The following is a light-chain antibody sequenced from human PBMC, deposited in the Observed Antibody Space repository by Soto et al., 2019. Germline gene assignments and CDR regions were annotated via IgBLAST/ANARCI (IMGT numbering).Light chain of an antibody. CDR3: LLSYSGAQAV. Sequence: QAVVTQEPSLTVSPGGTVTLTCGPSTGAVTSGHYPYWFQQKPGQAPRTLIYDTSNKHSWTPARFSGSLLGGKAALTLSGAQPEDEAEYYCLLSYSGAQAVFGGGTKLTVL. V-gene: IGLV7-46*01. CDR1: TGAVTSGHY. CDR2: DTS. J-gene: IGLJ2*01.